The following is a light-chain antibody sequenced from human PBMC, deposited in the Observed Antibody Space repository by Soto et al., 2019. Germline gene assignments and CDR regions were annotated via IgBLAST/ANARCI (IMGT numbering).Light chain of an antibody. CDR1: QSVSSSY. V-gene: IGKV3-20*01. CDR2: GAS. CDR3: QQYGSSGT. Sequence: EIVLTHSPGTLSLSPCERATLSFRASQSVSSSYLAWYQQKPGQAPRLLIYGASNRATGIPDRFSGGGSGTDFTLTISRLEPEDFAVYYCQQYGSSGTFGQGTKVDIK. J-gene: IGKJ1*01.